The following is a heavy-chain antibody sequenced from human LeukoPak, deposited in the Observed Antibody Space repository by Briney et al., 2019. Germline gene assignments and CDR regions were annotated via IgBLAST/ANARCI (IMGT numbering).Heavy chain of an antibody. J-gene: IGHJ4*02. CDR2: VHHSGST. CDR3: AIGYSGFDARGLDH. D-gene: IGHD5-12*01. V-gene: IGHV4-34*01. CDR1: GGSFSGYY. Sequence: SEAPSLTCGIYGGSFSGYYWSWIRQPPGKELEWIGEVHHSGSTIYTPSLKSRVTISVDTSKNQFSLKLTSVTAADTAVYYCAIGYSGFDARGLDHWGQGTLVTVSS.